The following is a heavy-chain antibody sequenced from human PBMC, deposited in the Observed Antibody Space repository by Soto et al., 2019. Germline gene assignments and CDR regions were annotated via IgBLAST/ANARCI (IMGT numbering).Heavy chain of an antibody. Sequence: GASLKVSYKASGGHFSSSSISWVRQAPGQGLEWMGGLIPIFGTANYAQKFQGRVTITADESTSTAYMELSSLRSEDTAVYYCARGRLITMVRGVTISLGPFDPWGQGTLFTVPS. CDR3: ARGRLITMVRGVTISLGPFDP. V-gene: IGHV1-69*13. CDR1: GGHFSSSS. D-gene: IGHD3-10*01. CDR2: LIPIFGTA. J-gene: IGHJ5*02.